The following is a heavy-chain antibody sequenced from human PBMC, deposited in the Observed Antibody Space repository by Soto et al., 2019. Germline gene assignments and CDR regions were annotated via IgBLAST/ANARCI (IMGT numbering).Heavy chain of an antibody. Sequence: ASVKVSCKASGYTFANYGISWVRQAPVQGLEWMGRISAYTGNTNYAPEFQGRVTMTTDTSTSTAYMELRSLRFDDTAVYYCAKYAHVERYRSGLPKKWGQGVVVTLSS. V-gene: IGHV1-18*01. CDR2: ISAYTGNT. D-gene: IGHD6-19*01. J-gene: IGHJ4*02. CDR1: GYTFANYG. CDR3: AKYAHVERYRSGLPKK.